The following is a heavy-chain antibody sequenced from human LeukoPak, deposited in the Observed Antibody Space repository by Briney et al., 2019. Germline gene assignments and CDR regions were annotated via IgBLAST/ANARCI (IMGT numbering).Heavy chain of an antibody. J-gene: IGHJ6*03. D-gene: IGHD3-10*01. Sequence: QTGGSLRLSCAASGFTFSNYWMSWVRQAPGKGLEWVASINQDGSEKCYVDSVKGRFTISRDNAKNSLYLQMNSLRAEDTAVYYCARDGYYYGSGSYYNSKNDYYYYYYMDVWGKGTTVTVSS. V-gene: IGHV3-7*01. CDR1: GFTFSNYW. CDR2: INQDGSEK. CDR3: ARDGYYYGSGSYYNSKNDYYYYYYMDV.